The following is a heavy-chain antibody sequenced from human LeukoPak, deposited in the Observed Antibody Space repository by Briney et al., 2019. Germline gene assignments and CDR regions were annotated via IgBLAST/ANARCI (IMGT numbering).Heavy chain of an antibody. CDR1: GYTFTSYD. CDR3: ARKSGVWFEELYWFDP. J-gene: IGHJ5*02. Sequence: ASVKVSCKASGYTFTSYDINWVRQATGQGLEWMGWMNPNSGNTGYAQKFQGRVTMTRNTSISTAYMELSSLRSEDTAVYYCARKSGVWFEELYWFDPWGQGTLVTVSS. D-gene: IGHD3-10*01. CDR2: MNPNSGNT. V-gene: IGHV1-8*01.